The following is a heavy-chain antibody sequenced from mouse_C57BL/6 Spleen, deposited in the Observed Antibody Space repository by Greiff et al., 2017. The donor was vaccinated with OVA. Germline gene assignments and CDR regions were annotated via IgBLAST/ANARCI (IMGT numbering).Heavy chain of an antibody. J-gene: IGHJ1*03. V-gene: IGHV1-80*01. CDR2: IYPGDGDT. CDR3: ASDYYGSGCFDV. D-gene: IGHD1-1*01. Sequence: VKLVESGAELVKPGASVKISCKASGYAFSSYWMNWVKQRPGKGLEWIGQIYPGDGDTNYNGKFKGKATLTADKSSSTAYMQLSSLTSEDSAVYFCASDYYGSGCFDVWGTGTTVTVSS. CDR1: GYAFSSYW.